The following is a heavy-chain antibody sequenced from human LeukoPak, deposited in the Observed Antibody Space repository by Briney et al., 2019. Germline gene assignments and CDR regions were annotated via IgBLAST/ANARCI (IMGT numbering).Heavy chain of an antibody. Sequence: GGSLRLSCEASGFTFSSYSMNWVRQAPGKGLEWVSYISSSSSTIYYADSVKGRFTLSRDNAKNSLYLQMNSLRAEDTAVYYCAREPYYYDSSVFDYWGQGTLVTVSS. J-gene: IGHJ4*02. CDR1: GFTFSSYS. CDR3: AREPYYYDSSVFDY. CDR2: ISSSSSTI. D-gene: IGHD3-22*01. V-gene: IGHV3-48*01.